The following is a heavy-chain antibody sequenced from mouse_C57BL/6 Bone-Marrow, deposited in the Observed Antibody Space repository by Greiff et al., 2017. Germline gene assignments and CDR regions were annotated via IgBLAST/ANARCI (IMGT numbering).Heavy chain of an antibody. J-gene: IGHJ3*01. Sequence: EVQLQQSGAELVRPGASVKLSCTASGFNIKDDYMHWVKQRPEQGLEWIGWIDPENGDTEYASKFQGKATITADTSSNTDYRQLSSLTSEDTAVYYCTTGGYSWFAYWGQGTLVTVSA. CDR1: GFNIKDDY. CDR3: TTGGYSWFAY. CDR2: IDPENGDT. D-gene: IGHD2-14*01. V-gene: IGHV14-4*01.